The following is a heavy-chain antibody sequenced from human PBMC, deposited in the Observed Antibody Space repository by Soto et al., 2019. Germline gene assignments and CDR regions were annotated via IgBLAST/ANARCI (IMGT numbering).Heavy chain of an antibody. V-gene: IGHV4-59*01. CDR1: GGSISSYY. D-gene: IGHD6-13*01. CDR2: IYYSGST. J-gene: IGHJ4*02. CDR3: ARFGSWEYYFDY. Sequence: SETLSLTCTVSGGSISSYYWSWIRQPPGKGLEWIGYIYYSGSTNYNPSLKSRVTISVDTSKNQFSLKLSSVTAADTAVYYCARFGSWEYYFDYWGQGTLVTVSS.